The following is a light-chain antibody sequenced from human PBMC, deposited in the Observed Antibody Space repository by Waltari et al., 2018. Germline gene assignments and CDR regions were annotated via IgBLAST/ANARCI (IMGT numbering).Light chain of an antibody. CDR1: QGVGKY. CDR2: HTS. J-gene: IGKJ1*01. V-gene: IGKV3-20*01. Sequence: EIVLTQSPGTLSLSPGGRATLSCRASQGVGKYLAWYQQRPGQAPRLLLYHTSIRATGIPDRFSGSGYGTDFSLTISRQEPEDVAVYYCQKYDFLPATFGQGTTVEIK. CDR3: QKYDFLPAT.